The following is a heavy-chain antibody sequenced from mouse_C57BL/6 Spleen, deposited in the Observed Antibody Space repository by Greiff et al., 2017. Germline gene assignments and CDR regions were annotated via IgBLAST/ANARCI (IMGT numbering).Heavy chain of an antibody. CDR1: GYTFTSYW. CDR3: ARWSSRRDYYAMDY. Sequence: QVQLQQPGAELVMPGASVKLSCKASGYTFTSYWMHWVKQRPGQGLEWIGELDPSDSYTNYNQKFKGKSTLTVDKSSSTAYMQLSSLTSEDSAVYYCARWSSRRDYYAMDYWGQGTSVTVSS. CDR2: LDPSDSYT. J-gene: IGHJ4*01. V-gene: IGHV1-69*01.